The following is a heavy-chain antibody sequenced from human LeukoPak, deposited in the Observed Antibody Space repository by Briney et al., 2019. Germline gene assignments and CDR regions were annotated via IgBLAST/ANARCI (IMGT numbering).Heavy chain of an antibody. CDR1: GFTFSSYS. V-gene: IGHV3-21*01. CDR2: ISSSSSYI. CDR3: TTYYYGSGSYYSGFDY. Sequence: GGSLRLSCAASGFTFSSYSMNWVRQAPGKGLEWVSSISSSSSYIYYADSVKGRFTISRDNAKNSLYLQMNSLRAEDTAVYYCTTYYYGSGSYYSGFDYWGQGTLVTVSS. J-gene: IGHJ4*02. D-gene: IGHD3-10*01.